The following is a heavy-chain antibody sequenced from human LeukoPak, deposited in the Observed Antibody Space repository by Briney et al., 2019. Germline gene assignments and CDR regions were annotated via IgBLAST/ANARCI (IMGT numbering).Heavy chain of an antibody. D-gene: IGHD2-2*02. Sequence: SETLSLTCAVYGGSFSGYYWSWIRQPPGKGLEWIGEINHSGSTNYNPSLKSRVTISVDTSKNQFSLKLSSVTAADTAVYYRARLGCSSTSCYTSNWFDPWGQGTLVTVSS. CDR3: ARLGCSSTSCYTSNWFDP. J-gene: IGHJ5*02. CDR2: INHSGST. CDR1: GGSFSGYY. V-gene: IGHV4-34*01.